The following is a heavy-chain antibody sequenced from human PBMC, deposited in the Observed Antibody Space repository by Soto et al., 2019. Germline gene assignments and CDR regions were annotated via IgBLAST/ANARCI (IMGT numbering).Heavy chain of an antibody. Sequence: QVQLVESGGGVVQPGRSLRLSCAASGFTFSNYGMHWVRQAPGKGLEWVAVIWYDGSNKYYADSVKGRFTISRDNSKNTLYLQMNSLRAEDTAVYYCAKDFFESSGYTDYWGQGTLVTVSS. CDR1: GFTFSNYG. CDR2: IWYDGSNK. CDR3: AKDFFESSGYTDY. V-gene: IGHV3-33*06. J-gene: IGHJ4*02. D-gene: IGHD3-22*01.